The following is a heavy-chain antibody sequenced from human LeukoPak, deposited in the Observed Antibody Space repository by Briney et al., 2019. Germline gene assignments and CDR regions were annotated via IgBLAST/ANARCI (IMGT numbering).Heavy chain of an antibody. CDR1: GGSDISTNW. Sequence: KASETLSLTCGVSGGSDISTNWWAWVGQPPGKGLEWIGEVHLDGRTKYNPSLESRLTIPVDLSENHVSLKLTSVTAADTAVYYCAREGGFYRPLDYSGQGTLVTVSS. J-gene: IGHJ4*02. V-gene: IGHV4-4*02. D-gene: IGHD3-3*01. CDR2: VHLDGRT. CDR3: AREGGFYRPLDY.